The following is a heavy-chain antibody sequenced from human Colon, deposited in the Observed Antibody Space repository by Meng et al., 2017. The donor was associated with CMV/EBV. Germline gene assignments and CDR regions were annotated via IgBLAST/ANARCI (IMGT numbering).Heavy chain of an antibody. CDR3: VRGGRAMYQLVSVF. CDR1: GFPFSTYA. Sequence: GGSLRLSCAASGFPFSTYAMHWVRQDPGKGLEWVAVIPYDGNSEYYADSVKGRFTISRDTSKNTLYLQMNSLRPEDTAVYYCVRGGRAMYQLVSVFWGQGTLVTVSS. V-gene: IGHV3-30*03. J-gene: IGHJ4*02. CDR2: IPYDGNSE. D-gene: IGHD6-13*01.